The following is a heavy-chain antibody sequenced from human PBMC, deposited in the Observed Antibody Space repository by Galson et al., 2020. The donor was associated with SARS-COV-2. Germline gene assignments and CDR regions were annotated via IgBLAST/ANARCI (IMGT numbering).Heavy chain of an antibody. D-gene: IGHD3-3*01. V-gene: IGHV4-34*01. CDR3: ARRRLLRFWNV. Sequence: ETSETLSLTCAVYGGSFSGYYWSWIRQPPGKGLEWIGEINHSGYTNYNPSLKSRVTISVDTSKNQFSLKLSSVTAADTAVYYCARRRLLRFWNVWGQGTTVTVSS. CDR2: INHSGYT. CDR1: GGSFSGYY. J-gene: IGHJ6*02.